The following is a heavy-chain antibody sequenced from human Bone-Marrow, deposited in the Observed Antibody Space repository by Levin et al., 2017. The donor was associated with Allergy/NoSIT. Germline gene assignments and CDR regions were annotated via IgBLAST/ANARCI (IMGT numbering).Heavy chain of an antibody. CDR3: TRPVTNYYDSSGYSPDGWFDP. Sequence: GESLKISCAASGFTFSGSAMHWVRQASGKGLEWVGRIRSKANSYATAYAASVKGRFTISRDDSKNTAYLQMNSLKTEDTAVYYCTRPVTNYYDSSGYSPDGWFDPWGQGTLVTVSS. V-gene: IGHV3-73*01. CDR2: IRSKANSYAT. J-gene: IGHJ5*02. D-gene: IGHD3-22*01. CDR1: GFTFSGSA.